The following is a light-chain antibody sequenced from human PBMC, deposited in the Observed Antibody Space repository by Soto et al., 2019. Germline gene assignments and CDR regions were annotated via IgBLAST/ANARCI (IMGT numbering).Light chain of an antibody. CDR2: DAS. CDR1: QSVGGY. CDR3: HQRSNSPPYT. J-gene: IGKJ2*01. V-gene: IGKV3-11*01. Sequence: EIVLTQSPATLSLSPGERATLSCRASQSVGGYFSWYYQKTGQATRLLIYDASNRATGIPARFIGSGSGTDFALTISSLEPEDFAVYYCHQRSNSPPYTFGQGTQLEIK.